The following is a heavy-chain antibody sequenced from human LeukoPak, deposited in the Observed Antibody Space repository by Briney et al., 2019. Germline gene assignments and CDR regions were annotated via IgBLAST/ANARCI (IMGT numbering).Heavy chain of an antibody. D-gene: IGHD3-22*01. Sequence: SETLSLTCTVSGGSISSGDYYWSWIRQPPGKGLEWIGYIYYSGSTYYNPSLKSRVTISVDTSKNQFSLKLSSVTAADTAVYYCAREGEDYYDSSGYYLGQAAFDIWGQGTMVTVSS. J-gene: IGHJ3*02. CDR3: AREGEDYYDSSGYYLGQAAFDI. V-gene: IGHV4-30-4*08. CDR2: IYYSGST. CDR1: GGSISSGDYY.